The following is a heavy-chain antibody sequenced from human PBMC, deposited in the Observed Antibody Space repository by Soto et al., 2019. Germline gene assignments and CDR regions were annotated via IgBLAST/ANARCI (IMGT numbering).Heavy chain of an antibody. D-gene: IGHD1-1*01. CDR2: VSPYNGNT. Sequence: GASVKVSCKVFGYTFSTYGLSWVRQAPGQGLEWMGWVSPYNGNTYYAPGLQGRVTMTTDTSTSTAYMSLRSLRSDDTAIYYCVGGGILEANRPYYYYGLDVWGQGTPVTVSS. V-gene: IGHV1-18*01. CDR3: VGGGILEANRPYYYYGLDV. J-gene: IGHJ6*02. CDR1: GYTFSTYG.